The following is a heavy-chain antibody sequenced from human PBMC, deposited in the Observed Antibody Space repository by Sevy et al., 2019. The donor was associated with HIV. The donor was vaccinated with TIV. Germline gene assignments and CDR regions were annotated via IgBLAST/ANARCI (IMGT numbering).Heavy chain of an antibody. V-gene: IGHV3-30-3*01. CDR2: ISYDGSNK. D-gene: IGHD4-17*01. Sequence: RGCLRLSCAASGFTFSSYAMHWVRQAPGKGLERVAVISYDGSNKYYADSVKGRFTISRDNSKNTLYLQMNSLRAEDTAVYYSARSTVSTGYGMDVWGQGTTVSVSS. CDR1: GFTFSSYA. CDR3: ARSTVSTGYGMDV. J-gene: IGHJ6*02.